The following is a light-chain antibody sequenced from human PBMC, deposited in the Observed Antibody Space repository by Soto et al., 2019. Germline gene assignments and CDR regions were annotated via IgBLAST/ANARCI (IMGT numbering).Light chain of an antibody. CDR3: QQYNNWPRT. Sequence: EIVMTQSPATLSVSPGERATLSCRASQSVSSNLAWYRQKPGQAPRLLIYGASTRATGIPAGFSGSGSGTEFTLTISSLQSEDFAVYYCQQYNNWPRTFGQGTKVDI. J-gene: IGKJ1*01. V-gene: IGKV3-15*01. CDR2: GAS. CDR1: QSVSSN.